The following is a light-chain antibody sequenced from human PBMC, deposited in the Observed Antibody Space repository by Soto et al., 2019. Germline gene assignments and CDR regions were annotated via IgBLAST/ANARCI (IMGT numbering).Light chain of an antibody. Sequence: AIQMTQSPSSLSASVGDPVTISCRASQGLINDLGWYQQNPGKDPQLLIFAVSNLQGEVPSRFSGSGSGTDFTLTISSLQPEDVATYYCLQDYNYPWTFGQGTKVEIE. CDR1: QGLIND. CDR3: LQDYNYPWT. CDR2: AVS. J-gene: IGKJ1*01. V-gene: IGKV1-6*01.